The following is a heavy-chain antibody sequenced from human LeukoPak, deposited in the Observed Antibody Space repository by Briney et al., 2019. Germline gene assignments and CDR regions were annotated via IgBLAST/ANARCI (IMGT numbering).Heavy chain of an antibody. D-gene: IGHD5-12*01. V-gene: IGHV3-23*01. CDR3: AKVFSGYEPWGY. Sequence: GGSLRLSCAPSVFTFSGYAMNCGRQAPGKGLEGVSAISGSGGITYDAASVKGPFTSSRDNSKNTLYLQMNSLRDEDTAVYYCAKVFSGYEPWGYWGQGTLVTVSS. CDR1: VFTFSGYA. J-gene: IGHJ4*02. CDR2: ISGSGGIT.